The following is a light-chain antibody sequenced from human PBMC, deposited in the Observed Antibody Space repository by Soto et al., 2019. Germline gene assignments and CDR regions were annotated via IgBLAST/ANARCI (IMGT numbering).Light chain of an antibody. Sequence: EIVLTQSPATLALSPGERATLSCRASQSVSSYLAWYQQKPGQAPRLLIYGASSRATGIPDRFSGSGSGTDFTLTISRLEPEDFAVYYCQHYASSLWTFGQGTKVDIK. J-gene: IGKJ1*01. CDR3: QHYASSLWT. CDR1: QSVSSY. V-gene: IGKV3-20*01. CDR2: GAS.